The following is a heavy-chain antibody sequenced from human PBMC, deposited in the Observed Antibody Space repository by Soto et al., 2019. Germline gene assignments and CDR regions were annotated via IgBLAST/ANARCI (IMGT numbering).Heavy chain of an antibody. CDR3: APHTLDTGMPSGY. CDR2: ISAYNGNT. Sequence: ASVKVSCKASGYTFTNFGISWVRQAPGQGLEWMGWISAYNGNTNYAQNFQGRVTMTTDTSTSTAYMELRSLRSDDTAVYYCAPHTLDTGMPSGYWGQGTLVTVSS. V-gene: IGHV1-18*01. J-gene: IGHJ4*02. CDR1: GYTFTNFG. D-gene: IGHD5-18*01.